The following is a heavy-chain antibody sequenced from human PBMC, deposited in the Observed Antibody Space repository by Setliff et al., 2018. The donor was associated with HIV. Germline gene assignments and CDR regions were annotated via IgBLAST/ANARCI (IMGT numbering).Heavy chain of an antibody. Sequence: PSETLSLTCTVSGGSISSSSYFWGWIRQPPGKGLEWIGSIYYSGSTYYNPSLKSRVTISVDTSKNQFSLKLSSVTAADTAVYYCARHSGITMIVVFIIDWFDPWGQGTLVTVSS. V-gene: IGHV4-39*01. CDR3: ARHSGITMIVVFIIDWFDP. CDR1: GGSISSSSYF. D-gene: IGHD3-22*01. J-gene: IGHJ5*02. CDR2: IYYSGST.